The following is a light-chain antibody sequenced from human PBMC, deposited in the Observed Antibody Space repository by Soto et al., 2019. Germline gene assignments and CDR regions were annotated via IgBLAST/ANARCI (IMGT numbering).Light chain of an antibody. CDR2: EVS. V-gene: IGLV2-14*01. CDR1: SSDVGGYNY. CDR3: SSYTSSSTDV. J-gene: IGLJ1*01. Sequence: QSVLTEPASVSVSPGQSITMSCTGTSSDVGGYNYVSWYQQHPGKAPKLIIYEVSYRPSGVSNRFSGSKSGNTASLTISGLQAEDEADYYCSSYTSSSTDVFGTGTKVTVL.